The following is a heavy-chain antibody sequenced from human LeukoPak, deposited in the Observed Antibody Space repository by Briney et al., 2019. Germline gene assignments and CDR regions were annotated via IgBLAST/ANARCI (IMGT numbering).Heavy chain of an antibody. J-gene: IGHJ4*02. CDR3: AKFGYSSGTLFDY. D-gene: IGHD6-19*01. Sequence: PGGSLRLSCAASGFTFSSYAMRWVRQAPGKGLEWVSAISGSGGSTYYADSVKGRFTISRDNSKNTLYLQMNSLRAEDTAVYYCAKFGYSSGTLFDYWGQGTLVTVSS. V-gene: IGHV3-23*01. CDR1: GFTFSSYA. CDR2: ISGSGGST.